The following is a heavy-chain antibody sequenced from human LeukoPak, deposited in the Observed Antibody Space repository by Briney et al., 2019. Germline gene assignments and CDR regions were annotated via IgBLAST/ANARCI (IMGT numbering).Heavy chain of an antibody. CDR2: ISWDGGST. V-gene: IGHV3-43*01. CDR3: AKGPHYYDSSGYYDY. Sequence: GGSLRLSCAASVFTFDDYTMHWVRQAPGKGLEWVSLISWDGGSTYYADSVKGRFTISRDNSKNSLYLQMNSLRTGDTALYYCAKGPHYYDSSGYYDYWGQGTLVTVSS. D-gene: IGHD3-22*01. CDR1: VFTFDDYT. J-gene: IGHJ4*02.